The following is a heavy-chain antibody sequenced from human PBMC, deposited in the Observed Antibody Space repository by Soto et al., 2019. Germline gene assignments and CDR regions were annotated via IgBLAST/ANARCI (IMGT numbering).Heavy chain of an antibody. J-gene: IGHJ4*02. CDR2: IIPMLGIA. CDR1: GGTFSSYT. CDR3: ANRGYSYGFVIY. D-gene: IGHD5-18*01. V-gene: IGHV1-69*02. Sequence: QVQLVQSGAEVKKPGSSVKVSCKASGGTFSSYTFSWVRQAPGQGLEWMGRIIPMLGIANYAQKFQGRVTITADKSTSTAYMELSSLRSVDTAVYYCANRGYSYGFVIYWGQGTLVTVSS.